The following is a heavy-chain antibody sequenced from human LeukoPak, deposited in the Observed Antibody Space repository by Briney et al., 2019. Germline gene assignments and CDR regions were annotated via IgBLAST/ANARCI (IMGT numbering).Heavy chain of an antibody. CDR1: GFTFSSYS. J-gene: IGHJ3*02. D-gene: IGHD4-17*01. V-gene: IGHV3-21*01. Sequence: GGSLRLSCAASGFTFSSYSMNWVRQAPGKWLEWVSSISSSSSYISYADSVKGRFTISRDNAKNSLYLQMNSLRAEDTAVYYCARVDDYGDREGAFDIWGQGTMVTVSS. CDR3: ARVDDYGDREGAFDI. CDR2: ISSSSSYI.